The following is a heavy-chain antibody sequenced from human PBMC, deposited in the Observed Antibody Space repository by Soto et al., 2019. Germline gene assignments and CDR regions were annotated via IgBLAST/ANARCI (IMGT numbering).Heavy chain of an antibody. D-gene: IGHD2-21*01. CDR1: GDSISSDKW. Sequence: QVQLQESGPGLVKPSGTLSLTCAVSGDSISSDKWWRWVRQPPGKGLEWIGEIHHSGRTNYNPSLKSRVTIIVEKSKNPVSLELSSMTAADTAVYYCASGGEWQFDQWGQGTLVTVSS. J-gene: IGHJ4*02. CDR2: IHHSGRT. V-gene: IGHV4-4*02. CDR3: ASGGEWQFDQ.